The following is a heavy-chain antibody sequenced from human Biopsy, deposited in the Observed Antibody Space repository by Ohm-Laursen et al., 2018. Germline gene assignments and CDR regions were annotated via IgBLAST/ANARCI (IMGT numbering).Heavy chain of an antibody. Sequence: SDTLSLTCSVSGGSIDFKYWTWIRQSADKGLEWIGRITPTGVTHYNPSFESRVTMSLDTSKKLFSLKLSSVTAADTAMYYCARELMGYYDSSGYFDHWGQGSLVTVSS. CDR2: ITPTGVT. V-gene: IGHV4-4*07. J-gene: IGHJ4*02. CDR3: ARELMGYYDSSGYFDH. D-gene: IGHD3-22*01. CDR1: GGSIDFKY.